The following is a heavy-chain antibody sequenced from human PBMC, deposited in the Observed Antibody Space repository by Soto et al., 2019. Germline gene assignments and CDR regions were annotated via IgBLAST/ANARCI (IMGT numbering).Heavy chain of an antibody. V-gene: IGHV3-23*01. Sequence: EVQLLESGGGLVQPGGSLRLSCAASGFTFSSYAMSWVRQAPGKGLEWVSAISGSGGSTYYADSVKGRFTISRDNSKNTLYLQMNGLRAEDTAVYYCAKEDYYGSGSYYNVIGYWGQGTLVTVSS. CDR2: ISGSGGST. J-gene: IGHJ4*02. CDR3: AKEDYYGSGSYYNVIGY. CDR1: GFTFSSYA. D-gene: IGHD3-10*01.